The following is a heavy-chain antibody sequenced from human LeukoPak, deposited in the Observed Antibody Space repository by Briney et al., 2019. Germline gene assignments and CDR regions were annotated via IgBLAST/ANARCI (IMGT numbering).Heavy chain of an antibody. CDR3: ARGGYCSSTSCYLGSPFDP. J-gene: IGHJ5*02. D-gene: IGHD2-2*01. Sequence: GGSLRLSCAASGFTFSIYAMSWVRQAPGKGLEWVSAISGSGGTAYYADSVKGRFTISRDNAKNTLYLQMNSLRAEDTAVYYCARGGYCSSTSCYLGSPFDPWGQGTLVTVSS. V-gene: IGHV3-23*01. CDR1: GFTFSIYA. CDR2: ISGSGGTA.